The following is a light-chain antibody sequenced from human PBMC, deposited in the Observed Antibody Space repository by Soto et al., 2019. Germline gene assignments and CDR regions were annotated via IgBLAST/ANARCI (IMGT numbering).Light chain of an antibody. CDR2: EVS. CDR1: SSDVGSFHR. CDR3: CSYTSTRTVV. V-gene: IGLV2-18*02. J-gene: IGLJ2*01. Sequence: QSALTQPPSVSGSPGQSVTISCTGTSSDVGSFHRVSWYQQPPGTAPKLMIFEVSNRPSGVPDRFSGSKSGNTASLTISGLQSEDEADYYCCSYTSTRTVVFGGGTKLTVL.